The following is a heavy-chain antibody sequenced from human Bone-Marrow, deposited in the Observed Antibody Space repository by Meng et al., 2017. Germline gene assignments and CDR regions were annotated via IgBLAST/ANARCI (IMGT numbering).Heavy chain of an antibody. CDR1: GFTFSSYG. J-gene: IGHJ6*02. D-gene: IGHD2-15*01. V-gene: IGHV3-33*01. CDR3: ARDRYCSGGNCYSPAYYYYYGMDV. Sequence: GESLKISCAASGFTFSSYGMHWVRQAPGKGLEWVAVIWYDGSNKYYADSVKGRFTISRDNSKNTLYLQMNSLRAEDTAVYYCARDRYCSGGNCYSPAYYYYYGMDVWGQGTTVTVSS. CDR2: IWYDGSNK.